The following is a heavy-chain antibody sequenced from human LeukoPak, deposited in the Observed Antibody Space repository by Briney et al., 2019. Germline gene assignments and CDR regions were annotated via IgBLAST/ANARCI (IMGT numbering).Heavy chain of an antibody. CDR3: GGEGWANVEMAATFDF. CDR2: ISAYNGNT. CDR1: GYTFTSYG. J-gene: IGHJ4*02. D-gene: IGHD5-24*01. Sequence: ASVKVSCKASGYTFTSYGISWVRQAPGQGLEWMGWISAYNGNTNYAQKFQGRVTMTTDTSTSTAYTELRSLRSDDAAVYYCGGEGWANVEMAATFDFWGRGTLVTVSS. V-gene: IGHV1-18*01.